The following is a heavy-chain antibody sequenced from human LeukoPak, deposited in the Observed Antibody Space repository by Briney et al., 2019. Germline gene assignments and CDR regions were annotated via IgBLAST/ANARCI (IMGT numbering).Heavy chain of an antibody. CDR3: ATVSSGWYDNAY. D-gene: IGHD6-19*01. CDR1: GYTFTSYY. J-gene: IGHJ4*02. V-gene: IGHV1-46*01. CDR2: INPSGGST. Sequence: GASVKVSCKASGYTFTSYYMHWVRQAPGQGLEWMGIINPSGGSTSYAQKFQGRVTMTEDTSTDTAYMELSSLRSEDTAVYYCATVSSGWYDNAYWGQGTLVTVSS.